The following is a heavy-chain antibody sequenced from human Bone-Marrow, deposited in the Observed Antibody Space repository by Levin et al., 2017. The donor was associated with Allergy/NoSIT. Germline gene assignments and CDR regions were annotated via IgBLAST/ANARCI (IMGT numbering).Heavy chain of an antibody. CDR2: ISYDGSDK. CDR1: GFIFTTYA. J-gene: IGHJ4*02. D-gene: IGHD6-19*01. CDR3: VRDPSGGWLGDY. V-gene: IGHV3-30*04. Sequence: PGGSLRLSCAASGFIFTTYAMHWVRQAPGKGLEWVAIISYDGSDKYYGDAVKGRFTISRDNSKDTLYLQMNSLRAEDTAVYFCVRDPSGGWLGDYWGQGTLVTVSA.